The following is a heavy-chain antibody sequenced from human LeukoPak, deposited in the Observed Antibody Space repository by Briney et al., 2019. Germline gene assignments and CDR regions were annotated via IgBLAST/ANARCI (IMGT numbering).Heavy chain of an antibody. V-gene: IGHV4-59*05. D-gene: IGHD6-13*01. CDR1: GGSIGFYY. J-gene: IGHJ4*02. Sequence: PSETLSLTCTVSGGSIGFYYWNWIRQPPGKGLEWIVSIYYSGSTYYNPSLKSRVTISVDTSKNQFSLKLSSVTAADTAVYYCARQRTIAAAMYYFDYWGQGTLVTVSS. CDR3: ARQRTIAAAMYYFDY. CDR2: IYYSGST.